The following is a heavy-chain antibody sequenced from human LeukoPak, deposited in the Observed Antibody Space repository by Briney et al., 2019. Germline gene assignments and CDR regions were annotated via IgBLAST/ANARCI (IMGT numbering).Heavy chain of an antibody. J-gene: IGHJ4*02. CDR3: AKERLRNLDWDY. D-gene: IGHD3-9*01. CDR2: ISGSGGST. CDR1: GFTFTTYA. Sequence: PGRSLRLSCAASGFTFTTYAMSWVRQAPGKGLEWVSTISGSGGSTYYADSVKGRFTISRDNSKNTVYLQMNSLRGDDMAVYYCAKERLRNLDWDYWGQGTLVTVSS. V-gene: IGHV3-23*01.